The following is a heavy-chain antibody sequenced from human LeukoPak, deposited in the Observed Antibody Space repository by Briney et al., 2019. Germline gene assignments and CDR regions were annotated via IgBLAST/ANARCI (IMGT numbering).Heavy chain of an antibody. J-gene: IGHJ4*02. V-gene: IGHV4-39*01. CDR3: AASRGYSGYVFG. CDR2: IYYSGTT. D-gene: IGHD5-12*01. Sequence: SETLSLTCTVSGGSFSSSSYYWGWIRQPPGKGLEWIGSIYYSGTTYYNPSLKSRVTISVDTSKNQFSLKLSSVTAADTAVYYCAASRGYSGYVFGGGQGTLVTVSS. CDR1: GGSFSSSSYY.